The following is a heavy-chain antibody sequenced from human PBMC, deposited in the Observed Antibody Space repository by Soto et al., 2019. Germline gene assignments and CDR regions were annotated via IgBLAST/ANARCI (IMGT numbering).Heavy chain of an antibody. Sequence: QVQLQESGPGLVKPSQTLSLTCTVSGDSISSINNYWSWIRQPPGEGLEWIGFISYSGTTSYSPYLKSRVARALDTSKNPFSLSLNFVTAADTAVYYCARGRGYSYGLDPWGQGSLVTVSS. J-gene: IGHJ5*02. CDR1: GDSISSINNY. D-gene: IGHD5-18*01. V-gene: IGHV4-30-4*01. CDR3: ARGRGYSYGLDP. CDR2: ISYSGTT.